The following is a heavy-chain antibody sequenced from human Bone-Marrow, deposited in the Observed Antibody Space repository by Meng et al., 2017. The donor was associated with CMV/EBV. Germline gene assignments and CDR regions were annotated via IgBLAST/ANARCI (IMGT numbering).Heavy chain of an antibody. CDR2: IYYSGST. J-gene: IGHJ5*02. CDR1: GGSISSGDYY. CDR3: ARGAYDFWSGYNWFDP. D-gene: IGHD3-3*01. Sequence: VQLQESGPGLVKPSQTLSLTCTVSGGSISSGDYYWSWIRQPPGKGLEWIGYIYYSGSTYYNPSLKSRVTISVDTSKNQFSLKLSSVTAADTAVYYCARGAYDFWSGYNWFDPWGQGTLVTVSS. V-gene: IGHV4-30-4*08.